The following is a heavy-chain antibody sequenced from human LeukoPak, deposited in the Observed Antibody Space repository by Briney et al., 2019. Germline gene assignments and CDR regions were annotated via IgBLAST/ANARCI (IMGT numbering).Heavy chain of an antibody. CDR1: GVSISTSSYY. D-gene: IGHD4-17*01. V-gene: IGHV4-39*01. CDR3: ARRDYSDPDY. J-gene: IGHJ4*02. CDR2: IYSSGTT. Sequence: SKTLSLTCTVSGVSISTSSYYWDWIRQPPGKGLEWIASIYSSGTTYYNPSLKSRVSISVDTSNNQISLKLSSVTAADTGVYYCARRDYSDPDYWGQGTLVAVSS.